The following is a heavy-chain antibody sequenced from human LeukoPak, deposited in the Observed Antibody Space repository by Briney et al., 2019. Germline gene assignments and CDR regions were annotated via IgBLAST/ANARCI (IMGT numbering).Heavy chain of an antibody. CDR3: ARVLGNYALIFDY. Sequence: AGGSLRLSCAASGFTFSSYSMNWIRQPPGKGLEWIGEINHSGSTNYNPSLKSRVTISVDTSKNQFPLKLSSVTAADTAVYYCARVLGNYALIFDYWGQGTLVTVSS. J-gene: IGHJ4*02. V-gene: IGHV4-34*01. CDR2: INHSGST. CDR1: GFTFSSYS. D-gene: IGHD1-7*01.